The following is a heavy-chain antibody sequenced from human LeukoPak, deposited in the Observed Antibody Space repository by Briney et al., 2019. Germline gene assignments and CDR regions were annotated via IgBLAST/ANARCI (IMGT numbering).Heavy chain of an antibody. V-gene: IGHV3-23*01. Sequence: GGSLRLSCAASGFTFSSYAMTWVRQAPGKGLEWVSIIPASGGSTYYADSVKGRFTISRDNSKNTLYLQMNSLRAEDTAVYYCAKRRYGSPSDIVVVPAAISPSYYYYYYMDVWGKGTTVTVSS. CDR1: GFTFSSYA. J-gene: IGHJ6*03. CDR3: AKRRYGSPSDIVVVPAAISPSYYYYYYMDV. CDR2: IPASGGST. D-gene: IGHD2-2*01.